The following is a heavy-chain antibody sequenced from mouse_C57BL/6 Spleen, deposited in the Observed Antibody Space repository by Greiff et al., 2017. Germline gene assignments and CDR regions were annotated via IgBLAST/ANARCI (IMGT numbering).Heavy chain of an antibody. Sequence: EVKLMESGGDLVKPGGSLKLSCAASGFTFSSYGMSWVRQTPDKRLEWVATISSGGSYTYYPDSVKGRFTISRDNAKNTLYLQMSSLKSEDTAMYYCARPLYDYDVGAMDYWGQGTSVTVSS. D-gene: IGHD2-4*01. CDR2: ISSGGSYT. CDR1: GFTFSSYG. CDR3: ARPLYDYDVGAMDY. J-gene: IGHJ4*01. V-gene: IGHV5-6*01.